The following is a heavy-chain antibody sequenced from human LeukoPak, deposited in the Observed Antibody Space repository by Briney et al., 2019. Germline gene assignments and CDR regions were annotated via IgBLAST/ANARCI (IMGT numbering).Heavy chain of an antibody. D-gene: IGHD2-2*03. CDR2: IYPGDSDT. CDR1: GYSFTTYW. V-gene: IGHV5-51*01. J-gene: IGHJ5*02. Sequence: GESLKISCKGSGYSFTTYWIGWVRQMPGKGLEWMGIIYPGDSDTRYSPSFQGQVTISADKSISTAYLQWSSLKASDTAMYYCARLGDCSSTSCYGQGLNWFDPWGQGTLVTVSS. CDR3: ARLGDCSSTSCYGQGLNWFDP.